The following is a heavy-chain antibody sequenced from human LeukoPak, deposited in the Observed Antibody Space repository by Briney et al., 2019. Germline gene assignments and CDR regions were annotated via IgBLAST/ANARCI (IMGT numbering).Heavy chain of an antibody. V-gene: IGHV4-39*01. D-gene: IGHD6-13*01. CDR1: GGSISSSSYY. CDR2: IYYSGST. Sequence: PSETLSLTCTVSGGSISSSSYYWGWIRQPPGKGLEWIGSIYYSGSTNYNPSLKSRVTISVDTSKNQFSLKLSSVTAADTAVYYCARHGAGSSCFGYWGQGTLVTVSS. J-gene: IGHJ4*02. CDR3: ARHGAGSSCFGY.